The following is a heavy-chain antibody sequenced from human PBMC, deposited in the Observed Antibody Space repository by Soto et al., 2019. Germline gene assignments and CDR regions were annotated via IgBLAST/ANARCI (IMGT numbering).Heavy chain of an antibody. CDR3: AKGRGSYSPFYFDY. V-gene: IGHV3-30*18. D-gene: IGHD1-26*01. J-gene: IGHJ4*02. CDR2: ISYDGSNK. CDR1: GLPFSSYG. Sequence: QVQLVESGGGVVQPGRSLRLSCAASGLPFSSYGMHWVRQAPGKGLEWVAVISYDGSNKYYADSVKGRFTISRDNSKNTLYLQMNSLRAEDTAVYYCAKGRGSYSPFYFDYWGQGTLVTVSS.